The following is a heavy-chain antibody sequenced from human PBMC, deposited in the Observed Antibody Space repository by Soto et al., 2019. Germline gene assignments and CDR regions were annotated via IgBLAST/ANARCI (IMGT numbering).Heavy chain of an antibody. D-gene: IGHD3-3*01. V-gene: IGHV5-51*01. J-gene: IGHJ4*02. CDR1: GYSFSTYW. Sequence: GESLKISCQGSGYSFSTYWIGWVRQMPGKGLEWMGIIYPADSDTKYSPSFQGQVTISADPAISTAYLQWSSLKASDTAIYYRARRGGEPHLDLEYWGQGTLVTVSS. CDR3: ARRGGEPHLDLEY. CDR2: IYPADSDT.